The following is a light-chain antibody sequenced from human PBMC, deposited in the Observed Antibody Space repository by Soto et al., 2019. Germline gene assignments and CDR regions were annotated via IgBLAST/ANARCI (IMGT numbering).Light chain of an antibody. CDR3: MQALQTPT. CDR2: LGS. J-gene: IGKJ1*01. V-gene: IGKV2-28*01. CDR1: QSLLHSDGYNY. Sequence: DIVMTQSPLSLPVTPGEPASISVMSSQSLLHSDGYNYLDWYLQKPGQSPQLLIYLGSNRASGVPDRFSGSGSGTDFTLKISRVEAEDVGVYYCMQALQTPTFGQGTKVDI.